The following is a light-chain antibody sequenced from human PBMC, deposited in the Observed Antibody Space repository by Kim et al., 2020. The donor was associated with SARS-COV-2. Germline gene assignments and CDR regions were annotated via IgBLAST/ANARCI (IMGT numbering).Light chain of an antibody. Sequence: CPAQPASITCAGNKFGDKYAGWYQQKPGQSPVLFIYHNSKRPSGIPERFSGSNSGNTATLTISGTQAMDEADYYCQAWDSSTGVFGGGTQLTVL. CDR3: QAWDSSTGV. V-gene: IGLV3-1*01. CDR1: KFGDKY. CDR2: HNS. J-gene: IGLJ2*01.